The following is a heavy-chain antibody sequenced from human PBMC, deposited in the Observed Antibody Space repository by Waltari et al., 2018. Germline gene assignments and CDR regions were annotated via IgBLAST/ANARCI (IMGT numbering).Heavy chain of an antibody. J-gene: IGHJ4*02. D-gene: IGHD2-21*02. CDR2: AYNSGST. CDR1: GYSVTTTIH. V-gene: IGHV4-38-2*01. Sequence: QVLLRESGPGLVRPSDTLARTCAVPGYSVTTTIHWGWIRQTPGKGLEWIGSAYNSGSTHYNPSLKSRVTISVDTSRNQFSLELRSVTAADTAIYYCAKNVTGGFFNSWGQGALVIVSS. CDR3: AKNVTGGFFNS.